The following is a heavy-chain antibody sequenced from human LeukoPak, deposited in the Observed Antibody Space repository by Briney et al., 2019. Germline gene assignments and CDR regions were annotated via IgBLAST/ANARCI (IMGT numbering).Heavy chain of an antibody. Sequence: SETLSLTCTVSGGSISSYYWSWIRQSPGKGLEWIGYIYYSGSTNYNPSLKSRVTISVDTSKNQFSLKLSSVTAADTAVYYCARHYGSDFFDYWGQGTLVTVSS. CDR2: IYYSGST. D-gene: IGHD6-19*01. J-gene: IGHJ4*02. V-gene: IGHV4-59*08. CDR3: ARHYGSDFFDY. CDR1: GGSISSYY.